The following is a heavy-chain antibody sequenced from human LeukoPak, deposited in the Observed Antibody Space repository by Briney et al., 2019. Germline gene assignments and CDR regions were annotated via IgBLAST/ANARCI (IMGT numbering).Heavy chain of an antibody. V-gene: IGHV1-46*01. CDR1: GYTFTSYY. J-gene: IGHJ4*02. Sequence: GASVKVSCKASGYTFTSYYMHWVRQAPGQGLEWMGIINPSGGSTSYAQKFQGRVTMTRDMSTSTVYMELSSLRSEDTAVYYCATDRTYCANGICYNNPLDYWGQGTLVTVSS. CDR3: ATDRTYCANGICYNNPLDY. D-gene: IGHD2-8*01. CDR2: INPSGGST.